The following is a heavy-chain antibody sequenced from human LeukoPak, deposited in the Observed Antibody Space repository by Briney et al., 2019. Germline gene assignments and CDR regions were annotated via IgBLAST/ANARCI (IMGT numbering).Heavy chain of an antibody. D-gene: IGHD3-10*01. J-gene: IGHJ4*02. CDR3: AREGTPRSMVRGVIRY. Sequence: GGSLRLSCAASGFTFSSYGMRWVRQAPGKGLEWVAVIWYDGSNKYYADSVKGRFTISRDNSKNTLYLQMNSLRAEDTAVYYCAREGTPRSMVRGVIRYWGQGTLVTVSS. CDR2: IWYDGSNK. CDR1: GFTFSSYG. V-gene: IGHV3-33*01.